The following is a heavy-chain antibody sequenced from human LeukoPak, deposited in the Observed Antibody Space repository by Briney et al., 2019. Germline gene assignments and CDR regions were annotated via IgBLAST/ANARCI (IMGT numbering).Heavy chain of an antibody. Sequence: GGSLRLSCAASGFTFSGSAMHWVRQASGKGLEWVGRIRSKGNSYATAYAASVKGRFTISRDDSKNTAYLQMNSLKTEDTAVYYCTRGLPYYYDSSGYPLDAFDIWGQGTMVTVSS. J-gene: IGHJ3*02. D-gene: IGHD3-22*01. CDR2: IRSKGNSYAT. CDR3: TRGLPYYYDSSGYPLDAFDI. V-gene: IGHV3-73*01. CDR1: GFTFSGSA.